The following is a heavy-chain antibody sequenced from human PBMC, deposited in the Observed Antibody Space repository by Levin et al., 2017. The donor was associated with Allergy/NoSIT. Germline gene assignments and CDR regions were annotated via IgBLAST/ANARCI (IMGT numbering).Heavy chain of an antibody. CDR2: TYPADSDA. CDR3: AKIDSHSGYGMNV. CDR1: GYSFISYW. D-gene: IGHD2-15*01. Sequence: GESLKISCQGSGYSFISYWIAWVRQMPGKGLEWMGSTYPADSDATYNPSFLGQVSLSVDKSSNTAYLQWSRLKPSDTAMYYCAKIDSHSGYGMNVWGQGTTVTVSS. V-gene: IGHV5-51*01. J-gene: IGHJ6*02.